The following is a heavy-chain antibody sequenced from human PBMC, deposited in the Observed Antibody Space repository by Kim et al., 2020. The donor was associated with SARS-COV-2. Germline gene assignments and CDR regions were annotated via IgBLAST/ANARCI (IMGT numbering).Heavy chain of an antibody. CDR3: ASSEAYDSSGYYPDH. Sequence: SVKVSCKASGGTFSSYAISWVRQAPGQGLEWMGGIIPIFGTVNYAQKFQGRVTITADESTSTAYMELSSLRSEDTAVYRCASSEAYDSSGYYPDHWGQGTLVTVSS. CDR2: IIPIFGTV. D-gene: IGHD3-22*01. J-gene: IGHJ4*02. V-gene: IGHV1-69*13. CDR1: GGTFSSYA.